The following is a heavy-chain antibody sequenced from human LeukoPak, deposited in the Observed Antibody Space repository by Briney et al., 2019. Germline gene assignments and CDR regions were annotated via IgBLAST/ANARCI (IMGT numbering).Heavy chain of an antibody. CDR2: ISGSGGST. CDR3: AKDLASGYGGYDGDY. D-gene: IGHD5-12*01. J-gene: IGHJ4*02. V-gene: IGHV3-23*01. CDR1: GFTFSSYA. Sequence: HTGGSLRLSCAASGFTFSSYAMSWVRQAPGKGLEWVSAISGSGGSTYYADSVKGRFTISRDNSKNTLYLQMNSLRAEDTAVYYCAKDLASGYGGYDGDYWGQGTLVTVSS.